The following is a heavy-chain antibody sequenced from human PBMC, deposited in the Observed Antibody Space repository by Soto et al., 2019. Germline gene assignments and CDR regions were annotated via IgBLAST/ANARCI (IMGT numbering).Heavy chain of an antibody. D-gene: IGHD2-15*01. CDR1: GGSFSGYY. CDR3: AGAPSGSCSGGSCYSSRSVDY. CDR2: INHSGST. Sequence: SETLSLTCAVYGGSFSGYYWSWIRQPPGKGLEWIGEINHSGSTNYNPSLKSRVTISVDTSKNQFSLKLSSVTAADTAVYYCAGAPSGSCSGGSCYSSRSVDYWGQGTLVTVSS. V-gene: IGHV4-34*01. J-gene: IGHJ4*02.